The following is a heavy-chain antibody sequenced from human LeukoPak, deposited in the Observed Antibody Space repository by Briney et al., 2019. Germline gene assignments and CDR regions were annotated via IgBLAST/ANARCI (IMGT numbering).Heavy chain of an antibody. V-gene: IGHV7-4-1*02. D-gene: IGHD3-10*01. CDR2: ISTNTGNP. Sequence: ASVKVSCKASGYTFTSYALNWVRQAPGQGLEWMGWISTNTGNPTYAQGFTGRFVFSLDTFVSTAYLQISSLKAEDTAVYYCARHMVESLSGYDYWGQGTLVTVSS. CDR1: GYTFTSYA. CDR3: ARHMVESLSGYDY. J-gene: IGHJ4*02.